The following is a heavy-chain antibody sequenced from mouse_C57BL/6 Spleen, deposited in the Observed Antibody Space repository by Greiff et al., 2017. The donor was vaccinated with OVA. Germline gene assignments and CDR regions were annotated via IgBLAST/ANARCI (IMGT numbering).Heavy chain of an antibody. V-gene: IGHV5-16*01. CDR1: GFTFSDYY. CDR3: ARDNRGYAMDY. CDR2: INYDGSST. Sequence: EVQWVESEGGLVQPGSSMKLSCTASGFTFSDYYMAWVRQVPEKGLEWVANINYDGSSTYYLDSLKSRFIISRDNAKNILYLQMSSLKSEDTATYYCARDNRGYAMDYWGQGTSVTVSS. J-gene: IGHJ4*01.